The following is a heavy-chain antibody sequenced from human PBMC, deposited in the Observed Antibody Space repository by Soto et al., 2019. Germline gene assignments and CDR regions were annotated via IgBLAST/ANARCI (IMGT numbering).Heavy chain of an antibody. CDR1: GFTFSSYS. J-gene: IGHJ3*02. CDR2: ISSSSSYI. CDR3: AREGVGYCSGGSCYSDAFDI. D-gene: IGHD2-15*01. V-gene: IGHV3-21*01. Sequence: GGSLRLSCAASGFTFSSYSMNWVRQAPGKGLEWVSSISSSSSYIYYADSVKGRFTISRDNAKNSLYLQMNSLRAEDTAVYYCAREGVGYCSGGSCYSDAFDIWGQGTMVTVSS.